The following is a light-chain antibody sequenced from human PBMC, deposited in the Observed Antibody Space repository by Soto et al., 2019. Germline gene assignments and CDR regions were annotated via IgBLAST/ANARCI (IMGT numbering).Light chain of an antibody. J-gene: IGKJ2*01. V-gene: IGKV1-12*01. CDR1: QGISSW. CDR3: QQANSLPHN. Sequence: DIQMTQSPSSVSASVGDRVTITCRASQGISSWLAWYPQKPGKAPKLLIYAASSLQSGVPSRFSRSGSGTDSTLTISSLQPEDFATYYCQQANSLPHNFGQGTKLEIK. CDR2: AAS.